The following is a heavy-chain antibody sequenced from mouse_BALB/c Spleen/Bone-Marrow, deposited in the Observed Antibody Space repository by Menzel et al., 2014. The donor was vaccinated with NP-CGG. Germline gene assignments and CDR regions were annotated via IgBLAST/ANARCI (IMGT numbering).Heavy chain of an antibody. CDR1: GLNIKDTY. Sequence: VQLQQSGAELVKLGASVKLSCTASGLNIKDTYMHWVKQRPEQGLEWIGRIDPANGNTKYDPKFQGKATITADTSSNTAYLQLSSLTSEDTAVYYCANYYYGSSLFAYWGQGTLVTFSA. V-gene: IGHV14-3*02. J-gene: IGHJ3*01. D-gene: IGHD1-1*01. CDR2: IDPANGNT. CDR3: ANYYYGSSLFAY.